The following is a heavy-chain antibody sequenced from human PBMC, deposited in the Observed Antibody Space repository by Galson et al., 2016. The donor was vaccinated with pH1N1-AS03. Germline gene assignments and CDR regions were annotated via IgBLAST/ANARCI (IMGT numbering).Heavy chain of an antibody. V-gene: IGHV2-70*11. CDR2: IDWDNDK. CDR3: ARSSYDSGWPGGGHFDY. J-gene: IGHJ4*02. CDR1: GFSLSTNKMC. Sequence: PALVKPTQTLTLTCTFSGFSLSTNKMCVSWIRQPPGKALEWLARIDWDNDKYYSTSLKTRLTISKDTSKNQVVLTMTNMDPADTATYYCARSSYDSGWPGGGHFDYRGQGTLVTVSS. D-gene: IGHD6-19*01.